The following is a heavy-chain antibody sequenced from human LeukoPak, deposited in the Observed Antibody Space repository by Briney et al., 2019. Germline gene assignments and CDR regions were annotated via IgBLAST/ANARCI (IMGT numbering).Heavy chain of an antibody. CDR2: IYYSGST. CDR3: ARANGDYEYYFDY. CDR1: GGSISSYY. D-gene: IGHD4-17*01. V-gene: IGHV4-59*01. Sequence: SSETLSLTCTVSGGSISSYYWSWIRQPPGKGLEWIGYIYYSGSTNYNPSLKSRVTISVDTSKNQFSLKLSSVTAADTAVYYCARANGDYEYYFDYWGQGTLVTASS. J-gene: IGHJ4*02.